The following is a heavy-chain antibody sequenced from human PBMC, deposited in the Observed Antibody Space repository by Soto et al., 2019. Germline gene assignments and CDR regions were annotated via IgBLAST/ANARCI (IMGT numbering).Heavy chain of an antibody. CDR3: ARGYHDRSVWGYYLDY. CDR1: GFTFGSYA. D-gene: IGHD3-16*01. Sequence: QVQLVESGGGVVQPGRSLRLSCAASGFTFGSYAMHWVRQAPGKGLGWVAVVSYDGRNKYYADSVTGRFTLSRVSAKLALQMNCLGNEDTAVYYWARGYHDRSVWGYYLDYLGQGTLVTVSS. J-gene: IGHJ4*02. V-gene: IGHV3-30*04. CDR2: VSYDGRNK.